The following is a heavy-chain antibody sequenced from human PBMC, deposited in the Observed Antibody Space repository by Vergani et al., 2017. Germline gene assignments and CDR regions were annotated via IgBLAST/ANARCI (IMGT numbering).Heavy chain of an antibody. D-gene: IGHD2-15*01. CDR3: TRHWAVVAANNWFDP. CDR2: IYYSGST. V-gene: IGHV4-4*02. CDR1: GGSLSSDNW. J-gene: IGHJ5*02. Sequence: QVQLPQWGPGLVTPSGTLSLTCAVYGGSLSSDNWWNWVRQAPGKGLQWIGSIYYSGSTYYNPSLESRVTMSVDTSKSQFSLKLSSVTAADTAVYYCTRHWAVVAANNWFDPWGQGTLVTVSS.